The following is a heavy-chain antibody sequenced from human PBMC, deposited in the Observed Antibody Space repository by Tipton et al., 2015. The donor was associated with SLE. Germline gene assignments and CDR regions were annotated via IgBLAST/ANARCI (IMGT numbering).Heavy chain of an antibody. D-gene: IGHD3-3*01. J-gene: IGHJ6*02. CDR1: GGSISSHY. Sequence: ALTCTVSGGSISSHYWSWIRQSPEKGLEWIGYVYHSGSTNYNPSLKGRVTISVDKSKKQYFLNLSSVTAADTAVYYCARLADFGMDVWGQGTTVSVSS. CDR3: ARLADFGMDV. V-gene: IGHV4-59*11. CDR2: VYHSGST.